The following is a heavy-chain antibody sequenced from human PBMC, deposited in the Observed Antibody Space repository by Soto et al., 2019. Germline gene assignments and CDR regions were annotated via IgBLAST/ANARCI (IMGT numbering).Heavy chain of an antibody. J-gene: IGHJ5*02. CDR1: GYTFTSYG. Sequence: SVKVSCKASGYTFTSYGISWVREAPVQGLEWMGWISAYNGNTNYARKLQGRVTMTTDTSTSTAYMELRSLRSDDTAVYYCARAGASSRTGAPFDPWGQGTLVTVSS. D-gene: IGHD6-13*01. CDR3: ARAGASSRTGAPFDP. V-gene: IGHV1-18*01. CDR2: ISAYNGNT.